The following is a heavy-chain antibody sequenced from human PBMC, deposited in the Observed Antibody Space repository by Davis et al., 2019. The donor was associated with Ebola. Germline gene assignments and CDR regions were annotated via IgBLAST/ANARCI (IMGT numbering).Heavy chain of an antibody. V-gene: IGHV4-59*08. CDR2: IYHSGST. Sequence: MPSETLSLTCTVSGGSISSYYWSWVRQPPGKGLEWIGEIYHSGSTNYNPSLRGRVTISVDTSKKQFSLKLTSVTAADTAVFYCARQTYYWGQGILVTVSS. J-gene: IGHJ4*02. CDR1: GGSISSYY. CDR3: ARQTYY.